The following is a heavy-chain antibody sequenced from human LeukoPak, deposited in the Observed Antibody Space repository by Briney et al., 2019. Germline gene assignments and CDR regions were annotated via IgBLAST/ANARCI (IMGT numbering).Heavy chain of an antibody. Sequence: ASVKVSCKASGYTFTGYYMHWVRQAPGQGLEWMGWINPNSGGTNYAQKFQGWVTMTRDTSISTAYMELSRLRSDDAAVYYCARADGSGSFYGMDVWGQGTTVTVSS. CDR2: INPNSGGT. CDR3: ARADGSGSFYGMDV. V-gene: IGHV1-2*04. CDR1: GYTFTGYY. D-gene: IGHD3-10*01. J-gene: IGHJ6*02.